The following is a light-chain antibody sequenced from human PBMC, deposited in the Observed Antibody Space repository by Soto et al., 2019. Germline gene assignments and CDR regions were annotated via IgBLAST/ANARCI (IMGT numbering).Light chain of an antibody. Sequence: AIRMTQSPSSFSASTGDNVTITCRASQGIGNSLAWYQQKPGKAPNLLIYDASTLHSGVPARFSGSGSGSDFTFTNTSLQSEDFATDYCQHYYNYPLTFGGGTKVEI. J-gene: IGKJ4*01. CDR2: DAS. CDR1: QGIGNS. CDR3: QHYYNYPLT. V-gene: IGKV1-8*01.